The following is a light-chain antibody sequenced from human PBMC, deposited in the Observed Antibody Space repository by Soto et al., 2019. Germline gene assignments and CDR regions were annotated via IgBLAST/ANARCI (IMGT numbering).Light chain of an antibody. J-gene: IGLJ1*01. CDR3: CSLTTSHTYV. V-gene: IGLV2-14*03. Sequence: QSALTQPASVSGSPGQSITISCTGTSSDIGHYAYVSWYQHHPGKAPKLMIYNVTYRPSGVSNRYSGSKSGNSASLTISGLQADDEAYYYCCSLTTSHTYVFGSGTKLTVL. CDR1: SSDIGHYAY. CDR2: NVT.